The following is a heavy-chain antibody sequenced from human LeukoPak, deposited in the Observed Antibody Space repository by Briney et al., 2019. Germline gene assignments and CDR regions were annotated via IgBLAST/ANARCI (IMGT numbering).Heavy chain of an antibody. J-gene: IGHJ4*02. D-gene: IGHD4-17*01. Sequence: SETLSLICTVSGGSISNYFWSWIRQPPGKGLEWIAYIYSSGNTNYNPALRGRGTISVDTSKNKFSLRMNSVTAADTAVYYCARHPSWPDYGGTFDYWGQGALVIVSS. CDR1: GGSISNYF. V-gene: IGHV4-59*08. CDR3: ARHPSWPDYGGTFDY. CDR2: IYSSGNT.